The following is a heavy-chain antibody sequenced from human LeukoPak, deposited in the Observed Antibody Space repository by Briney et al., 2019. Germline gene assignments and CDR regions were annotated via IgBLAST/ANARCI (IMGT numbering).Heavy chain of an antibody. V-gene: IGHV4-59*01. J-gene: IGHJ3*02. Sequence: SETLSLTCTVSGGSISSYYWSWIRQPPGKGLEWIGYIYYSGSTNYNPSLKSRVTISVDTSKNQFSLKLSSVTAADTAVYYCAGAKRYSSSSYAFDIWGQGTMVTVSS. D-gene: IGHD6-6*01. CDR2: IYYSGST. CDR1: GGSISSYY. CDR3: AGAKRYSSSSYAFDI.